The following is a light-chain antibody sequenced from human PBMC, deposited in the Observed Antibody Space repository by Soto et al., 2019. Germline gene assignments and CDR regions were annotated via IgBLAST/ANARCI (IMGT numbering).Light chain of an antibody. CDR2: GAS. CDR3: PQYNNWPPWT. J-gene: IGKJ1*01. Sequence: EIVMTQSPATLSVSPGERATLSCRASQSVSSNLAWYQQKPGQAPRLLIYGASTRATGIPARFSGRGSGTEFTLTISSLQSKDFAVYYCPQYNNWPPWTFGQGPKVEIK. CDR1: QSVSSN. V-gene: IGKV3-15*01.